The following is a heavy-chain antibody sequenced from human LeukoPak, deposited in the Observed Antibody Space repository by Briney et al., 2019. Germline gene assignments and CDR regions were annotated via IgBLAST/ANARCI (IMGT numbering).Heavy chain of an antibody. Sequence: SGTLSLTCTVAGGYITTYYWTWIRQTPGKGLEWIGYIYYGGNTNYNPSLNSRVTISVDTSKSQISLNLSSVTAADTATYYCARATFYFYMDVWGKGTTVIVSS. V-gene: IGHV4-59*01. CDR3: ARATFYFYMDV. CDR1: GGYITTYY. CDR2: IYYGGNT. J-gene: IGHJ6*03.